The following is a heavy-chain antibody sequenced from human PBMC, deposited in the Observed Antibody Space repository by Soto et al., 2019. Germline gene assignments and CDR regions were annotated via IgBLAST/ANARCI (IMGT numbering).Heavy chain of an antibody. J-gene: IGHJ5*02. Sequence: SETLCRTSGFSGDSIRSSSYRNWGCHSPGEGVERIGEGYDSGSTNYNPYLKSRVTMSVGNPKDAFTMSLNSVIDADSAVFYCARVPQYCSSTSCYLEPWGQGTLVTVSS. CDR3: ARVPQYCSSTSCYLEP. CDR2: GYDSGST. CDR1: GDSIRSSSY. D-gene: IGHD2-2*01. V-gene: IGHV4-4*02.